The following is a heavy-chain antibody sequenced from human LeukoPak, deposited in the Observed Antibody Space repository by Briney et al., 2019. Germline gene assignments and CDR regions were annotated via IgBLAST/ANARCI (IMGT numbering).Heavy chain of an antibody. CDR2: ISAYNGNT. CDR3: ARGRLVRSALPGY. D-gene: IGHD3-9*01. Sequence: ASVKVSCKTSGYTFTSYGISWVRQAPGQGLEWMGWISAYNGNTNYAQKFQGRVTMTTDTTTTDTSTSTAYMEVRSLRSEDTAVYYCARGRLVRSALPGYWGQGTLVTVSS. V-gene: IGHV1-18*04. CDR1: GYTFTSYG. J-gene: IGHJ4*02.